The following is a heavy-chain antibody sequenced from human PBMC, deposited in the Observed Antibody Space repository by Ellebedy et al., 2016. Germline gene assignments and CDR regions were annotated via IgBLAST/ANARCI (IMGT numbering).Heavy chain of an antibody. CDR3: AKEDYYDSSGPFDY. CDR1: GFTFSSYA. V-gene: IGHV3-23*01. J-gene: IGHJ4*02. Sequence: GESLKISCAASGFTFSSYAMSWVRQAPGKGLEWVSAISGNGTGTYYADSVKGRFTISRDNSKNTLYLQMNSLRAEDTAVYYCAKEDYYDSSGPFDYWGQGTLVTVSS. CDR2: ISGNGTGT. D-gene: IGHD3-22*01.